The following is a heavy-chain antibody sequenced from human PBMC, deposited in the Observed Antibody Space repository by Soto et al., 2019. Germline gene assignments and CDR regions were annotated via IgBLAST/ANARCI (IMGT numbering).Heavy chain of an antibody. CDR2: ISYSGST. CDR3: ASPKIAFYKWFDP. J-gene: IGHJ5*02. Sequence: PSETLSLTCTVSGGSISSGNYYWSWIRQPPGKGLEWIGFISYSGSTYYNASLKSRVTISVDTSKNQFSLKLSSVTAADTAVYYCASPKIAFYKWFDPWGQGTLVTVPS. V-gene: IGHV4-30-4*01. CDR1: GGSISSGNYY. D-gene: IGHD3-3*02.